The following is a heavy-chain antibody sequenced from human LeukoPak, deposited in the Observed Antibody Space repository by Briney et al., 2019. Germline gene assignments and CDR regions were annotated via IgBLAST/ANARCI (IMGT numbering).Heavy chain of an antibody. V-gene: IGHV1-18*01. CDR2: ISAYNDDT. CDR1: GYTFASYG. D-gene: IGHD2-8*02. CDR3: ARDTALIKTPGGPDY. J-gene: IGHJ4*02. Sequence: ASVKVSCKASGYTFASYGISWVRQAPGQGLEWMGWISAYNDDTRYAQHLQGRVTLTTDTSTGTAYMELRSLTSDDTALYSCARDTALIKTPGGPDYWGQGTLVTVSS.